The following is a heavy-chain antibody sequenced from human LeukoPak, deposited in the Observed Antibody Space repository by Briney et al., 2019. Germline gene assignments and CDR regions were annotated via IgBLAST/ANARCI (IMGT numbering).Heavy chain of an antibody. CDR3: VRETYSTAGFDI. CDR1: GFTFSSFN. J-gene: IGHJ3*02. CDR2: ITGSTTYI. D-gene: IGHD6-13*01. V-gene: IGHV3-21*01. Sequence: GGSLRLSCTASGFTFSSFNMNWVRQAPGKGLEWVSSITGSTTYIYYADSVKGRVTISRDNVKNSLYLQMNSLRAEDTAVYYCVRETYSTAGFDIWGQGTMVIVSS.